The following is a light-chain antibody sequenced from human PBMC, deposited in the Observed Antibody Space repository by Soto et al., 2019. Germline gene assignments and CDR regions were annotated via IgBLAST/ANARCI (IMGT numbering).Light chain of an antibody. J-gene: IGLJ2*01. CDR2: DVS. Sequence: QSALNQPPSASGSPGQSVTISCTGTSSDIGGYNYVSWYQQHPGKAPKLMIYDVSKRPSGVPDRFSGSKSGNTASLTVSGLQAEDEAHYFCSSYAASNNLIFGGGTKLTVL. CDR1: SSDIGGYNY. V-gene: IGLV2-8*01. CDR3: SSYAASNNLI.